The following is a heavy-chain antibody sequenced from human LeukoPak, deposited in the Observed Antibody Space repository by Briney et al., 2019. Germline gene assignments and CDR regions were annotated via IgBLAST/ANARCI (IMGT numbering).Heavy chain of an antibody. Sequence: PSETLSLTCTVSGGSISSYYWSWFRQPPGKGLEFIGYISDSGITNYNPSLKSRVTMSVDTSKNQFSLRLTSVTAADTAVYYCARDQYYYDSSGYYRFDYWGQGTLVTVSS. CDR3: ARDQYYYDSSGYYRFDY. CDR1: GGSISSYY. D-gene: IGHD3-22*01. J-gene: IGHJ4*02. V-gene: IGHV4-59*12. CDR2: ISDSGIT.